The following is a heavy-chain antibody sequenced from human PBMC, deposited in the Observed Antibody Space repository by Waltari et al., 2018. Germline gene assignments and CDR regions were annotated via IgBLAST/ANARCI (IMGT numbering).Heavy chain of an antibody. CDR1: GYTFTSYA. D-gene: IGHD1-1*01. J-gene: IGHJ6*02. Sequence: QVQLVQSGAEVKKPGASVRVSCKASGYTFTSYAMHWVRQAPGQRLEWMGWINAGNGNTKYSQKFQGRFTITRDTSASTAYMELSSLRSEDTAVYYCARIVTWNYSYYGMDVWGQGTTVTVSS. V-gene: IGHV1-3*01. CDR3: ARIVTWNYSYYGMDV. CDR2: INAGNGNT.